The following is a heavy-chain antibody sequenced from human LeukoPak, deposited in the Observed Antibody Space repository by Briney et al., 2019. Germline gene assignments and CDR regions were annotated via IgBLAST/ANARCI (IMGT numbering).Heavy chain of an antibody. V-gene: IGHV1-46*01. D-gene: IGHD2-21*01. CDR3: ARDPCEGYCGGDLLNFDY. CDR1: GYTFTSYY. J-gene: IGHJ4*02. CDR2: INPSGGST. Sequence: ASVKVSCKASGYTFTSYYMHWVRQAPGQGLEWMGIINPSGGSTSYAQKFQGRVTMTRDTSTSTVYMELSSLRSEDTAVYYCARDPCEGYCGGDLLNFDYWGQGTLVTVSS.